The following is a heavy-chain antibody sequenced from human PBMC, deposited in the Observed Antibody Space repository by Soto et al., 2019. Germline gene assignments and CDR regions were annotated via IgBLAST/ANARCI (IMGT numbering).Heavy chain of an antibody. V-gene: IGHV4-59*01. CDR3: ARADYSEIDS. CDR2: IYYSGST. Sequence: KTSETLSLTCTVSGGSINNYYWSWIRQPPGKGLEWIGYIYYSGSTNYNPSLKSRFTISVDTSRNQFSLKLTSVTAADTAVYYCARADYSEIDSWGQGTLVTVSS. J-gene: IGHJ4*02. CDR1: GGSINNYY. D-gene: IGHD4-4*01.